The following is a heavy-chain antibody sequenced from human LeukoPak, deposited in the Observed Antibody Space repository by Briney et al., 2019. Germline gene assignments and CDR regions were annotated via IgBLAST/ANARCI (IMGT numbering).Heavy chain of an antibody. V-gene: IGHV4-34*01. J-gene: IGHJ4*02. D-gene: IGHD4-17*01. CDR1: GESLNDYY. Sequence: PSETLSLTCAVYGESLNDYYWSWIRQPPGMGLEWIGEINHSGSTNYNPSLKSRVAISVDTSKNQFSLKLTSVTAADTAVYYCASVTTRRLVDYWGQGTLVTVSS. CDR2: INHSGST. CDR3: ASVTTRRLVDY.